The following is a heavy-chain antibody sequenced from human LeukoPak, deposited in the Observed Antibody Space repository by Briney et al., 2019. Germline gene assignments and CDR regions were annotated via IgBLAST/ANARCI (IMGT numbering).Heavy chain of an antibody. J-gene: IGHJ4*02. CDR3: AKAEYNYYDSSGPFYFDY. Sequence: GGSLRLSCAASGFTFSSYAMSWVRQAPGKGLEWVLAISGSGGSTYYADSVKGRFTISRDNSKNTLYLQMNSLRAEDTAVYYCAKAEYNYYDSSGPFYFDYWGQGTLVTVSS. CDR1: GFTFSSYA. CDR2: ISGSGGST. V-gene: IGHV3-23*01. D-gene: IGHD3-22*01.